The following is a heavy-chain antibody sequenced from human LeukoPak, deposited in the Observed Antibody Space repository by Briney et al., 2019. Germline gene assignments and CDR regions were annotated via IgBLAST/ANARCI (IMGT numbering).Heavy chain of an antibody. CDR3: ARGREGY. CDR1: GGSISSSSYY. CDR2: IYYSGST. Sequence: SETLSLTCTVSGGSISSSSYYWGWIRQPPGKGLEWIGSIYYSGSTYYNPSLKSRVTISVDTSKNQFSLKLSSVTAADTAVYYCARGREGYWGQGTLVTVSS. J-gene: IGHJ4*02. V-gene: IGHV4-39*01.